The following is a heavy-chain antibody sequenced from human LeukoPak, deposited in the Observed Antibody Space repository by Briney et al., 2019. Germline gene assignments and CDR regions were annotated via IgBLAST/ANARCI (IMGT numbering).Heavy chain of an antibody. V-gene: IGHV6-1*01. J-gene: IGHJ4*02. CDR2: TYYRSKWYN. CDR3: VRGDSSGYPYYFDH. Sequence: SQTLSLTCAISGGSVSSDSAAWNWIRQSPSRGLEWLGRTYYRSKWYNDYAVSVKSRITINPDTSKNHFSLQLNSVTPEDTAVYYCVRGDSSGYPYYFDHWGQGTLVTVSS. CDR1: GGSVSSDSAA. D-gene: IGHD3-22*01.